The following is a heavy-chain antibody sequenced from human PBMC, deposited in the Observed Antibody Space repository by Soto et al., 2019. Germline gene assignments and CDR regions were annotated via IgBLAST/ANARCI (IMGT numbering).Heavy chain of an antibody. CDR2: IWYDGSNK. Sequence: QVQLVESGGGVVQPGRSLRLSCAASGFTFSSYGMHWVRQAPGKGLEWVAVIWYDGSNKYYADSVKGRFTISRDNSKNMLYLQMSSLRAEDMAVYYCASPGAASDYWGQGTLVTVSS. D-gene: IGHD6-13*01. J-gene: IGHJ4*02. CDR1: GFTFSSYG. V-gene: IGHV3-33*01. CDR3: ASPGAASDY.